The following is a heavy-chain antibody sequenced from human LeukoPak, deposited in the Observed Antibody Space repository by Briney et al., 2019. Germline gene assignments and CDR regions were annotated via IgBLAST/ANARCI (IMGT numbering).Heavy chain of an antibody. CDR1: GYTFTSYG. V-gene: IGHV1-18*01. J-gene: IGHJ5*02. CDR3: AKEHDLWHEEGNWFDP. Sequence: ASVKVSCKASGYTFTSYGISWVRQAPGQGLEWMGWISAYNGNTNYAQKLQGRVTMTTDTSTSTAYMELRSLRSDDTAVYYCAKEHDLWHEEGNWFDPWGQGTLVTVSS. CDR2: ISAYNGNT. D-gene: IGHD3-3*01.